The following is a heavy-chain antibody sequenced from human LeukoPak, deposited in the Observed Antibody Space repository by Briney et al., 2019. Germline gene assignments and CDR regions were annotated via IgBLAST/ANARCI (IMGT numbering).Heavy chain of an antibody. CDR2: IYYSGTS. CDR1: GGSISTYY. J-gene: IGHJ4*02. V-gene: IGHV4-59*01. D-gene: IGHD6-13*01. CDR3: ARSGEYCSSWSL. Sequence: SETLSLTCTVSGGSISTYYWNWIRQPPGKGLEWIGCIYYSGTSNCNPSLKSRVTISVDTSKNQFSLKLTSVTAADTAVYYCARSGEYCSSWSLWGQGTLVTVSS.